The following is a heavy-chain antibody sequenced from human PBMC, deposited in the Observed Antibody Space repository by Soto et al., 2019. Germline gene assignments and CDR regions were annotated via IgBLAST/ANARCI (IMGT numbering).Heavy chain of an antibody. J-gene: IGHJ4*01. V-gene: IGHV2-5*02. CDR1: GFSLTSSGVG. Sequence: QITLKESGPTLVKPTQTLTLTCTFSGFSLTSSGVGVGWIRQPPGKALGWLGIIYWDEDKRYSPSLKSRLTITKDTSKNQVVLKMTYMDPVDTATYYCGHSGGYRIIDYWGQGILVTVSS. CDR3: GHSGGYRIIDY. D-gene: IGHD2-15*01. CDR2: IYWDEDK.